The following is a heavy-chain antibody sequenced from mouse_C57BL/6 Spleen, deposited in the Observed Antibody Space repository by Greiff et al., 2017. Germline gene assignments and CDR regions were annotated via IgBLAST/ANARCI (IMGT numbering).Heavy chain of an antibody. CDR2: IDPSDSYT. J-gene: IGHJ4*01. Sequence: QVQLKQPGAELVMPGASVKLSCKASGYTFTSYWMHWVKQRPGQGLEWIGEIDPSDSYTNYNQKFKGKSTLTVYKSSSTAYLQLSSLTSEDSAVYYCARDYSNYAMDYWGQGTSVTVSS. CDR3: ARDYSNYAMDY. V-gene: IGHV1-69*01. D-gene: IGHD2-5*01. CDR1: GYTFTSYW.